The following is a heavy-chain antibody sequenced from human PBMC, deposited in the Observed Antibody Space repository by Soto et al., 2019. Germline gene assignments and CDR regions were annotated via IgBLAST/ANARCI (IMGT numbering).Heavy chain of an antibody. CDR1: GGSINTGGYS. V-gene: IGHV4-30-2*01. J-gene: IGHJ6*02. D-gene: IGHD3-22*01. Sequence: SETLSLTCAVSGGSINTGGYSWSWIRQPPGKGLEWIGYIYHSGRTYYNPSLKSRVTISVDRSKNQFSLKVNSVTAADTAVYYCARASDSSGSRRYYYGMDVWGQGTTVTSP. CDR3: ARASDSSGSRRYYYGMDV. CDR2: IYHSGRT.